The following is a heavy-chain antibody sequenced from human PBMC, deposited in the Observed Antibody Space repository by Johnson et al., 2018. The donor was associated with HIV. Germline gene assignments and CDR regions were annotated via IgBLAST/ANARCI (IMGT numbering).Heavy chain of an antibody. D-gene: IGHD6-13*01. CDR1: GFTVSSNY. CDR2: MYSGGST. CDR3: AREDGDSSSWAGAFDI. V-gene: IGHV3-53*01. Sequence: VQLVESGGGLIQPGGSLRLSCAASGFTVSSNYMSCVRQATGKGLEWVSVMYSGGSTYYAASVQGRFTISIDNSKNTMYLQMNSLRAEEPAGYYCAREDGDSSSWAGAFDIWGQGTMVTVSS. J-gene: IGHJ3*02.